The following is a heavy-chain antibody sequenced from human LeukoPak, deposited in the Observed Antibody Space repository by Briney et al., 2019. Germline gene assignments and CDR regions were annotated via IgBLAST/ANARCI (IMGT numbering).Heavy chain of an antibody. D-gene: IGHD2-2*01. V-gene: IGHV4-59*01. Sequence: NPSETLSLTCTVSGGSISSYYWSWIRQPPGKGLEWIGYIYHSGSTYYNPSLKSRVTISLDTSKKQFSLRLSSVTAADTAVYFCARDSVNCSTTSCSDYLDYWGQGTLVTVSS. CDR1: GGSISSYY. J-gene: IGHJ4*02. CDR2: IYHSGST. CDR3: ARDSVNCSTTSCSDYLDY.